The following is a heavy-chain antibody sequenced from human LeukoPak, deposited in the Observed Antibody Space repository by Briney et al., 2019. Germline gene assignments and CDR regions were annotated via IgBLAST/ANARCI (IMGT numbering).Heavy chain of an antibody. V-gene: IGHV3-21*01. Sequence: GGSLRLSCAASGFTFSSYSMNWVRQAPGKGLEWVSSISSSSSYIYYADSVKGRFTISRGNAKNSLYLQMNSLRAEDTAVYYCARDGYSGYDQHFDYWGQGTLVTVSS. CDR3: ARDGYSGYDQHFDY. CDR1: GFTFSSYS. CDR2: ISSSSSYI. D-gene: IGHD5-12*01. J-gene: IGHJ4*02.